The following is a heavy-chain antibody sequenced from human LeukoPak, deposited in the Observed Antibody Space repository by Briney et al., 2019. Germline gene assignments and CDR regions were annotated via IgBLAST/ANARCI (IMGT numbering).Heavy chain of an antibody. V-gene: IGHV1-24*01. D-gene: IGHD1-26*01. Sequence: GASVKVSCKVSGYTLTELSMHWVRQAPGKGLEWMGGFDPEDGETIYAQKFQGRVTMTEDTSTDTAYMELSSLRSEDTAGYYCATPRGSFYYYFLGMDGWGQGTTVTVSS. CDR3: ATPRGSFYYYFLGMDG. CDR2: FDPEDGET. CDR1: GYTLTELS. J-gene: IGHJ6*02.